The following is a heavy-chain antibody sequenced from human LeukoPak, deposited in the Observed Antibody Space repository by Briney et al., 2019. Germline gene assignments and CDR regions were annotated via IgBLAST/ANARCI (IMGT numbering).Heavy chain of an antibody. D-gene: IGHD6-13*01. CDR1: GGSLSGYY. Sequence: SETLSLTCAVYGGSLSGYYWRWIRPPPGKGLEWIGEINHSGSTNYNPSLKSRVTISVDTSKNQFSLKLSSVTAADTAVYYCARAPYSSSRWYFDYWGQGTLVTVSS. V-gene: IGHV4-34*01. J-gene: IGHJ4*02. CDR3: ARAPYSSSRWYFDY. CDR2: INHSGST.